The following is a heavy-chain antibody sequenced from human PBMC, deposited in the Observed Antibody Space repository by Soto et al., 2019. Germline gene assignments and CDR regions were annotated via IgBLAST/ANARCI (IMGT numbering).Heavy chain of an antibody. Sequence: PSETLSLTCTVSGGSISSYYWNWIRQPPGKGLEWIGHIYQSGSTLYSPSLESRVAISVDKSKNLFSLDLNSVTAADTALYYCARTRGHDSGGPFDNWGQGTLVTVSS. J-gene: IGHJ4*02. CDR1: GGSISSYY. D-gene: IGHD5-12*01. CDR2: IYQSGST. CDR3: ARTRGHDSGGPFDN. V-gene: IGHV4-59*04.